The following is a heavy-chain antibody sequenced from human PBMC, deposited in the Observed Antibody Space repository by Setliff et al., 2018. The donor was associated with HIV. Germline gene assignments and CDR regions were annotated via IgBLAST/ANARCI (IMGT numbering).Heavy chain of an antibody. J-gene: IGHJ3*02. CDR2: VSHRGTT. V-gene: IGHV4-38-2*02. CDR1: GDSISGGYY. D-gene: IGHD6-13*01. CDR3: ARDRIEVIAETPHDVFDI. Sequence: PSETLSLTCAVSGDSISGGYYWAWIRQAPGKGLEWVGSVSHRGTTYYKSSLKSRVTIAADTPKNQVSLNLRAVTAAGTAVYYCARDRIEVIAETPHDVFDIWGRGTMVTVSS.